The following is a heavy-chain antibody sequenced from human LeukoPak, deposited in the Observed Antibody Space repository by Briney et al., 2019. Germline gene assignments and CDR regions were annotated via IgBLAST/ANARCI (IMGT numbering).Heavy chain of an antibody. CDR1: GFTVSSNY. V-gene: IGHV3-66*01. CDR3: ARSPYYYDSSGYYMDV. J-gene: IGHJ6*03. D-gene: IGHD3-22*01. CDR2: IYSGGST. Sequence: GGSLRLSCAASGFTVSSNYMSWVRQAPGKGLEWVSVIYSGGSTYYADSVKGRFTISRDNPKNTLYLQMNSLRAEDTAVYYCARSPYYYDSSGYYMDVWGKGTTVTISS.